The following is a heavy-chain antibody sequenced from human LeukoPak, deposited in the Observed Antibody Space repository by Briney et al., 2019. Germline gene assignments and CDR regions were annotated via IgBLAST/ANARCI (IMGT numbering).Heavy chain of an antibody. D-gene: IGHD4-17*01. Sequence: GRSLRPSCAASGFTFSSYAMHWVRQAPGKGLGWVAVISYDGSNKYYADSVKGRFTISRDNSKNTLYLQMNSLRAEDTAVYYCARAGDGDQVDAFDIWGQGTTVTVSS. J-gene: IGHJ3*02. CDR1: GFTFSSYA. CDR3: ARAGDGDQVDAFDI. V-gene: IGHV3-30-3*01. CDR2: ISYDGSNK.